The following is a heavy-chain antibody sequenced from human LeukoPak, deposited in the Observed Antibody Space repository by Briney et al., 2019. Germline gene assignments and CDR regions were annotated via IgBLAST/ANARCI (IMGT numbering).Heavy chain of an antibody. CDR1: GFTFSSYA. CDR3: PIESSYYYDSSGYYLGY. J-gene: IGHJ4*02. CDR2: ISGSGGST. V-gene: IGHV3-23*01. Sequence: AGGSLRLSCAASGFTFSSYAMSWVRQAPGKGLEWVSAISGSGGSTYYADSVKGRFTISRDNSKNTLYLQMNSLRAEDTAVYYRPIESSYYYDSSGYYLGYWGQGTLVTVSS. D-gene: IGHD3-22*01.